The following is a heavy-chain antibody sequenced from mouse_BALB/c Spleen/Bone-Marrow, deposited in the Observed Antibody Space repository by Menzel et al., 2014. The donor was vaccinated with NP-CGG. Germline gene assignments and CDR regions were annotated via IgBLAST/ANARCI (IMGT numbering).Heavy chain of an antibody. CDR1: GFSLSTYG. V-gene: IGHV2-9*02. CDR3: ARDREVDYGHAMDY. J-gene: IGHJ4*01. CDR2: IWAFGGT. Sequence: VQGVESGPGLVAPSQSLSIPCTVSGFSLSTYGVHWVRQPPGKGLEWLGVIWAFGGTTYNSALMSRLSISKDNSKSQVVLKMNSLQADDTAMYYCARDREVDYGHAMDYWGQGTSVTVSS. D-gene: IGHD2-4*01.